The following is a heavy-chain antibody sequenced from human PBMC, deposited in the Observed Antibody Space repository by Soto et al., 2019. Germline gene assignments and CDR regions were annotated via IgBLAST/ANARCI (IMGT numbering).Heavy chain of an antibody. D-gene: IGHD3-22*01. CDR2: IIPIFGTA. J-gene: IGHJ4*02. Sequence: SVKVSCKASGGTFSSYAISWVRQAPGQGLEWMGGIIPIFGTANYAQKFQGRVTITADESTSTAYMELSSLRFEDTAVYYCATAYYYDSSGPYYFDYWGQGTLVTVSS. CDR1: GGTFSSYA. CDR3: ATAYYYDSSGPYYFDY. V-gene: IGHV1-69*13.